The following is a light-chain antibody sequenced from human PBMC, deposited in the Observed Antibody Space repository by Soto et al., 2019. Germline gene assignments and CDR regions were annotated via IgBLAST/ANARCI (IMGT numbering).Light chain of an antibody. CDR1: SSYVGTYNY. Sequence: QSVLTQPASVSGSPGQSITISCTGTSSYVGTYNYVSWYQHRPGKAPKLMIYDVSYRPSGVSNRFSGSKSANTACLTISGLQDEDEDDYYCSSYTTSNTQVFGGGTQLTVL. V-gene: IGLV2-14*01. CDR3: SSYTTSNTQV. J-gene: IGLJ3*02. CDR2: DVS.